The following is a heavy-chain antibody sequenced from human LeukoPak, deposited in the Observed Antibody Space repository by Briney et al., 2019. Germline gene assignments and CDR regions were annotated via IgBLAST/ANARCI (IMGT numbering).Heavy chain of an antibody. CDR1: GGSISSSSYY. J-gene: IGHJ6*03. CDR3: ARGRYYYMDV. V-gene: IGHV4-39*07. CDR2: IYYSGST. Sequence: SETLSLTCTVSGGSISSSSYYWGWIRQPPGKGLEWIGSIYYSGSTYYNPSLKSRVTIPVDTSKNQFSLKLSSVTAADTAVYYCARGRYYYMDVWGKGTTVTISS.